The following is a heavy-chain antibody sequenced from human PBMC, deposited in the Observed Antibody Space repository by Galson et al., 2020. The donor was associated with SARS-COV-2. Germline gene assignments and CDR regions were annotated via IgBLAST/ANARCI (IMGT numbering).Heavy chain of an antibody. CDR3: AKSNYYDSSGYYPSND. J-gene: IGHJ4*02. CDR1: GFTFSSYA. CDR2: TRGSGGST. V-gene: IGHV3-23*01. D-gene: IGHD3-22*01. Sequence: GGSLRLSCAASGFTFSSYAMSWVRQAPGKGLEWVSTTRGSGGSTYYADSVKGRFTISRDNPKNTLYLQMNSLRAEDTAVYYCAKSNYYDSSGYYPSNDWGQGTLVTVSS.